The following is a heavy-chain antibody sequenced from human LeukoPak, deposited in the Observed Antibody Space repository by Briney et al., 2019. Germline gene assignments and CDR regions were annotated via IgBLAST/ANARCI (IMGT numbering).Heavy chain of an antibody. Sequence: GGSLRLSCPISGFTSDYYGLRWVRQAPGKGLEWVSLLRGEPHGGSAEYAASVEGRFTVSRDDSKSVAYLQMNSVKTEDTGVYFRTPAQSFAYLSWSHTFYTYMDVWGKGTTVTVSP. CDR1: GFTSDYYG. D-gene: IGHD2-2*02. J-gene: IGHJ6*04. CDR2: LRGEPHGGSA. CDR3: TPAQSFAYLSWSHTFYTYMDV. V-gene: IGHV3-49*04.